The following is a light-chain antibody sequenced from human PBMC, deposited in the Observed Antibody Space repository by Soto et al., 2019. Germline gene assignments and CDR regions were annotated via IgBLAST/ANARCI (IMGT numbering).Light chain of an antibody. CDR3: RSYTSSTTLV. CDR2: EVS. J-gene: IGLJ2*01. Sequence: QSGLTQPASVSGSPGQSITISCTGTSSDVGGYNYVSWYQQHPGKAPKLMIYEVSNRPSGASNRFSGSKSGNTASLTISGLQAEDEADYCCRSYTSSTTLVFGGGTKLTVL. V-gene: IGLV2-14*01. CDR1: SSDVGGYNY.